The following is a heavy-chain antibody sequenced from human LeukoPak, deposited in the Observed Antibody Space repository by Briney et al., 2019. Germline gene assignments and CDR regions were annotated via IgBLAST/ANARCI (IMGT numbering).Heavy chain of an antibody. D-gene: IGHD4-17*01. V-gene: IGHV3-73*01. CDR3: AKDRLRATLTSFDY. J-gene: IGHJ4*02. CDR2: IRNKANSYAT. Sequence: PGGSLRLSCAASGFTFSDSAMHWVRQASGKGLEWVGRIRNKANSYATVYAASVKGRFTISREDSKNTAYLQMNSLRAEDTAVYYCAKDRLRATLTSFDYWGQGTLVTVSS. CDR1: GFTFSDSA.